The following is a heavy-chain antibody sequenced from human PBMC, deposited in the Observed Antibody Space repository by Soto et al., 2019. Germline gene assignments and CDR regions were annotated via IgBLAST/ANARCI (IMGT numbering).Heavy chain of an antibody. J-gene: IGHJ4*02. V-gene: IGHV4-59*08. CDR1: RSSISSNY. Sequence: SVTLAVTCAVARSSISSNYWGWILQPPGKGLEWIGYIYYSGSTNYTPSLKSRVTISVDTSKNQFSLKLSSVTAADTAVYYCARQVSWRYFDLYYFDYWGQGTLVTVS. CDR2: IYYSGST. D-gene: IGHD3-9*01. CDR3: ARQVSWRYFDLYYFDY.